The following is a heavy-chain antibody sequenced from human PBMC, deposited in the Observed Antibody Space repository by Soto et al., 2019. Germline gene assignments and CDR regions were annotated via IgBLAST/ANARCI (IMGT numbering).Heavy chain of an antibody. D-gene: IGHD3-16*01. V-gene: IGHV1-69*02. CDR1: GGTFSSYT. J-gene: IGHJ3*02. CDR2: IIPILGIA. CDR3: ARAGFYDYIWGREKKDAFDI. Sequence: SVKVSCKASGGTFSSYTISWVRQAPGQGLEWMGRIIPILGIANYAQKFQGRVTITADKSTSTAYMELSSLRSEDTAVYYCARAGFYDYIWGREKKDAFDIWGQGTTVTVSS.